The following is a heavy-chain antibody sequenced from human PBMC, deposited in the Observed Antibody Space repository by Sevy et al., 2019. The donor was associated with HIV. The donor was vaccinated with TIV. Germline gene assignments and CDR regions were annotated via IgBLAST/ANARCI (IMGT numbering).Heavy chain of an antibody. D-gene: IGHD5-12*01. J-gene: IGHJ6*02. Sequence: ASVKVSCKASGYTFTSYDINWVRQATGQGLEWMGWMNPNSGNTGYAQKFQGRVTMTRNTSISTAYMELSSLRSEDTAVYYCASGGPLIGGIVATYGHYYYYGMDVWGQGTTVTVSS. V-gene: IGHV1-8*01. CDR3: ASGGPLIGGIVATYGHYYYYGMDV. CDR2: MNPNSGNT. CDR1: GYTFTSYD.